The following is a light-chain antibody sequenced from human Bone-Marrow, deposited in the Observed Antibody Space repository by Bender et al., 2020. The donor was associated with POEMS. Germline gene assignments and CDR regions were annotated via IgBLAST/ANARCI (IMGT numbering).Light chain of an antibody. CDR3: AAWDDSLTGWV. V-gene: IGLV1-44*01. Sequence: QSVLTQPPSASGTPGQRVTISCSGGSSNIGAHAVNWYQHLPGTAPKLLIYSSHRRPSEVPDRVSGSKSGTSASLAISGLRSEDEADYYCAAWDDSLTGWVFGGGTKLTVL. CDR2: SSH. J-gene: IGLJ3*02. CDR1: SSNIGAHA.